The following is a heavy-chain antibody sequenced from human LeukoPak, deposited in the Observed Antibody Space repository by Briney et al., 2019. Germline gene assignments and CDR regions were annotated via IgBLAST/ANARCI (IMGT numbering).Heavy chain of an antibody. D-gene: IGHD3-3*01. Sequence: SETLSLTCTVSGGSISRYYWSWIRQPPRNGLEVIGYIYTRWSTNYNPSLKSRVTISVDTSKNQFSLKLSSVTAADTAVYYCARHGIWDYDFWSGYTGWFDPWGQGTLVTVSS. CDR1: GGSISRYY. CDR3: ARHGIWDYDFWSGYTGWFDP. CDR2: IYTRWST. V-gene: IGHV4-4*09. J-gene: IGHJ5*02.